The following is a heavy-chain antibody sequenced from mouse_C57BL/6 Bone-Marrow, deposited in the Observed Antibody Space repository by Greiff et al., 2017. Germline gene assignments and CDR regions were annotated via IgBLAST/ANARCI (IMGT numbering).Heavy chain of an antibody. Sequence: EVKVVESGGGLVQPGGSLKISCAATGFTFSDYYLYWVSQTPEKRLEWVAYSSTGGGSTYYPDTVKGRFTISRDNAKNTLYLQMSRLKSEDTAMYYCARHDYGSSYGYFDVWGTGTTVTVSS. D-gene: IGHD1-1*01. CDR3: ARHDYGSSYGYFDV. CDR1: GFTFSDYY. V-gene: IGHV5-12*01. CDR2: SSTGGGST. J-gene: IGHJ1*03.